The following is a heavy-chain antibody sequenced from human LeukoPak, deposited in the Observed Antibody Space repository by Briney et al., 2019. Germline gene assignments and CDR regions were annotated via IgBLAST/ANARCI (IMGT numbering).Heavy chain of an antibody. CDR3: ARDSRPRSGYILDAFDV. V-gene: IGHV3-48*03. J-gene: IGHJ3*01. D-gene: IGHD3-3*01. CDR2: ISTSVTTI. Sequence: PGGSLRLSCAASGFTFSSYEMNWVRQAPGKGLEWVSYISTSVTTIYYAASVKGRFTISRDNAKNSLYLQMNSLGAEDTAVYYCARDSRPRSGYILDAFDVWGQGTLVTVSS. CDR1: GFTFSSYE.